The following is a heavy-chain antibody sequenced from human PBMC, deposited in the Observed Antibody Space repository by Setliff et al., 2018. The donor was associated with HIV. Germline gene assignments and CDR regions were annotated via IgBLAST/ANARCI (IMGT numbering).Heavy chain of an antibody. CDR1: GYTFTTYS. J-gene: IGHJ4*02. CDR3: ARGALLAVFDFDH. Sequence: GASVKVSCKASGYTFTTYSMHWVRQAPGQSLEWMGWLNAGKGDTKFSQEFQGRITINWDTSARTAYLELRSLRSEDTAVYYCARGALLAVFDFDHWGQGTMVTVSS. CDR2: LNAGKGDT. V-gene: IGHV1-3*03. D-gene: IGHD2-8*02.